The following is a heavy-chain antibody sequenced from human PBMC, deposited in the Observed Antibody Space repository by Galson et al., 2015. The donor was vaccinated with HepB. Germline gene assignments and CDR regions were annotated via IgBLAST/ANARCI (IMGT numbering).Heavy chain of an antibody. Sequence: SLRLSCAASGFTFSSYGMHWVRQAPGKGLEWVAVIWSDGSRKYYADSGKGRFTISRDNSKNTLFLQMNSLRDEDTAVFYCAREVNLGGGNYLGYWGQGTLVTVSS. CDR1: GFTFSSYG. J-gene: IGHJ4*02. CDR3: AREVNLGGGNYLGY. CDR2: IWSDGSRK. D-gene: IGHD3-16*01. V-gene: IGHV3-33*01.